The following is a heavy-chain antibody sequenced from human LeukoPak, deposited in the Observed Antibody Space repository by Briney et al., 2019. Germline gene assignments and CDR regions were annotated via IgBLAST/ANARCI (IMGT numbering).Heavy chain of an antibody. CDR3: ARVGFTTSWSNFDY. D-gene: IGHD2-2*01. CDR2: INPNGGDT. Sequence: AASVKVSCKASGYTFAAYFIHWVRHAPGQGLQCMGRINPNGGDTNYAQKFQGRVTMTGDTSSSTAYMELSSLRPDDTSMYFCARVGFTTSWSNFDYWGQGTLVTVSS. V-gene: IGHV1-2*06. J-gene: IGHJ4*02. CDR1: GYTFAAYF.